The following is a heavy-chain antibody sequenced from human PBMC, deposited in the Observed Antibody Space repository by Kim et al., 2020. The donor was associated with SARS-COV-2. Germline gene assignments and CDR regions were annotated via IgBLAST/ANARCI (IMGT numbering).Heavy chain of an antibody. CDR1: GFTFSRYW. Sequence: GGSLRLSCAASGFTFSRYWMHWVRQAPGKGLVWVSRINSDGSSTTYADSVKGRFTISRDNTKNTLFLQMNSLRTEDTAVYYCAKEGNSAYDLVDYWGQGTLVTVSS. CDR3: AKEGNSAYDLVDY. J-gene: IGHJ4*02. CDR2: INSDGSST. V-gene: IGHV3-74*01. D-gene: IGHD5-12*01.